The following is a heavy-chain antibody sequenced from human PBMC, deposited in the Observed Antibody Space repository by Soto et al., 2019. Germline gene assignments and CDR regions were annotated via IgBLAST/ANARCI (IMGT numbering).Heavy chain of an antibody. CDR3: ARVGGLEYRTFDY. CDR1: GGSISGFY. V-gene: IGHV4-59*01. CDR2: IYYSGST. Sequence: SETLSLTCTVSGGSISGFYWSWMRQPPGKGLEWIGYIYYSGSTNYNPSLKSRVTISVDTSKNQFSLNLRYMSPADTAVYYCARVGGLEYRTFDYWGPGTXVTLYS. J-gene: IGHJ4*02. D-gene: IGHD2-8*01.